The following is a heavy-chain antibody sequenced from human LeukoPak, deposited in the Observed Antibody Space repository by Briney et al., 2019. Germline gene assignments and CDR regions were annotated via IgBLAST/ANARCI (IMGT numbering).Heavy chain of an antibody. J-gene: IGHJ4*02. CDR1: GFTFSSYA. V-gene: IGHV3-30-3*01. CDR2: ISYDGSNK. Sequence: GRSLRLSCAASGFTFSSYAMSWVRQAPGKGLEWVAVISYDGSNKYYADSVKGRFTISRDNSKNTLYLQMNSLRAEDTAVYYCARDREATFDYWGQGTLVTVSS. CDR3: ARDREATFDY.